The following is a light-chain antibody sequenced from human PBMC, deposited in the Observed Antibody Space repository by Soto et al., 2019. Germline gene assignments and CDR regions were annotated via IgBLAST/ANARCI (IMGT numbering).Light chain of an antibody. CDR3: QQYYSTPPT. CDR2: WAS. V-gene: IGKV4-1*01. J-gene: IGKJ1*01. Sequence: DIVMTQSPDSLAVSLGERATINCKSSQSVLYSSNNENYLAWYQQKPGQPPSLLIYWASTRESGVPDRFSGSGSGTDFTLTISSLQVEDVAVYYCQQYYSTPPTFGQGTKVEIK. CDR1: QSVLYSSNNENY.